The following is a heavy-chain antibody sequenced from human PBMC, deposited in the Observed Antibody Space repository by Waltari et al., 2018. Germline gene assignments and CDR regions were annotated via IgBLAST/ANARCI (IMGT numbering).Heavy chain of an antibody. CDR3: AKGSGYSYGYPEY. CDR2: ISAAGDYT. D-gene: IGHD5-18*01. Sequence: EVQLLESGGALIEPGGSLRLSCVGSGFSFSYSAMTWIRQAPGKGLEWVSGISAAGDYTYYADSVKGRFTISRDNSKNTLYLEVAGLRAEDTAVYYCAKGSGYSYGYPEYWGQGTLVAVSS. J-gene: IGHJ4*02. CDR1: GFSFSYSA. V-gene: IGHV3-23*01.